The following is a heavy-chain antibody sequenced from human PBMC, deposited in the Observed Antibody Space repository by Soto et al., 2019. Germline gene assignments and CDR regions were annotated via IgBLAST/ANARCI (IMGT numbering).Heavy chain of an antibody. CDR3: ARRYGASFDY. CDR2: IYYSGST. J-gene: IGHJ4*02. CDR1: GAYMISYY. V-gene: IGHV4-59*01. D-gene: IGHD4-17*01. Sequence: SETLSLTCNVSGAYMISYYLSWVRQPPGKGLEWIGYIYYSGSTNYSPSLKSRVTISVDTSKNQFSLKLSSVTAADTAVYYCARRYGASFDYWGQGTLVTVSS.